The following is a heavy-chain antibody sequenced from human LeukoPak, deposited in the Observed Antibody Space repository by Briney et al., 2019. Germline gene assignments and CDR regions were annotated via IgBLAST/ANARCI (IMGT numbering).Heavy chain of an antibody. J-gene: IGHJ1*01. Sequence: GGSLRLSCAASGFTFNTYTMNWVRQAPGKGLEWVSYISGSSGIIDYAGSVKGRFSISRDNSKNTLYLQMNSLRAEDTALYYCAKKVVVGATSPYSDFQDWGQGTLVTVSS. CDR2: ISGSSGII. CDR3: AKKVVVGATSPYSDFQD. D-gene: IGHD1-26*01. V-gene: IGHV3-48*01. CDR1: GFTFNTYT.